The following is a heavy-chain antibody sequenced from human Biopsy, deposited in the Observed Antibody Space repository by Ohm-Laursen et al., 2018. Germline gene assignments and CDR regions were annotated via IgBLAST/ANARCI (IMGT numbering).Heavy chain of an antibody. V-gene: IGHV1-24*01. CDR1: GYTFTGQY. D-gene: IGHD1-1*01. J-gene: IGHJ4*02. Sequence: TVKVSCKASGYTFTGQYLHWVRQAPGKGLEWMGGFAPENGKTVYAQNFQARVSMTEDTSTDTAYMELRSLRSGDTAVYYCAADINVWNVNYWGQGTQVTVSS. CDR2: FAPENGKT. CDR3: AADINVWNVNY.